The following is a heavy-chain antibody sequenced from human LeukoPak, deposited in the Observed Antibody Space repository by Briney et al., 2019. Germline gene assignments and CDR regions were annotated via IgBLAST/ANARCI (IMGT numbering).Heavy chain of an antibody. Sequence: ASVKVSCKASGYTFTGYYMHWVRQAPGQGLEWMGRINPNSGGTNYAQKFQGRVTMTRDTSISTAYMELSRLRSDDTAVYYCARDPQDSTRLLDYWGQGTLVTVSS. D-gene: IGHD2-2*01. CDR3: ARDPQDSTRLLDY. V-gene: IGHV1-2*06. CDR2: INPNSGGT. J-gene: IGHJ4*02. CDR1: GYTFTGYY.